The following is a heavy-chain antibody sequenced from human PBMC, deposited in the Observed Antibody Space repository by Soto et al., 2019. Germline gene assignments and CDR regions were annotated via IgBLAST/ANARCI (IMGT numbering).Heavy chain of an antibody. J-gene: IGHJ4*02. CDR3: AGEDDILTDFDY. D-gene: IGHD3-9*01. Sequence: SETLSLTCTVSGGSISSSSYYWGWIRQPPGKGLEWIGSIYYSGSTYYNPSLKSRVTISVDTSKNQFSLKLSSVTAADTAVYYCAGEDDILTDFDYWGQGTLVTVSS. V-gene: IGHV4-39*02. CDR1: GGSISSSSYY. CDR2: IYYSGST.